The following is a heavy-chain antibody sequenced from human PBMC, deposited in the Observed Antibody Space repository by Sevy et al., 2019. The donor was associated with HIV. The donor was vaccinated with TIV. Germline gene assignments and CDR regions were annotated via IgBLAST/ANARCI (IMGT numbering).Heavy chain of an antibody. V-gene: IGHV1-69*13. CDR3: AREQGVRGVIQANYFDP. CDR2: IIPIFGTA. Sequence: ASVKVSCKSPGGTFSTYSINWVRQAPGQGLEWMGMIIPIFGTANYAQRFQGRVTITADESTSTAYMELTSLRSEDTAVYYCAREQGVRGVIQANYFDPWGQGTLVTVSS. J-gene: IGHJ5*02. D-gene: IGHD3-10*01. CDR1: GGTFSTYS.